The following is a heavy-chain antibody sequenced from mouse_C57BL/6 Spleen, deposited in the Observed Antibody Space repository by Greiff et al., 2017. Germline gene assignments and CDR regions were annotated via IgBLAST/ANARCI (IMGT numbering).Heavy chain of an antibody. D-gene: IGHD2-3*01. CDR1: GYSFTGYF. CDR2: INPYNGDT. J-gene: IGHJ3*01. V-gene: IGHV1-20*01. Sequence: VQLQQSGPELVKPGDSVKISCKASGYSFTGYFMNWVMQSHGKSLALIGRINPYNGDTFYNQKFKGKATLTVDKSSSTAHMELRSLTSEDSAVYYCARFPLYDGYYAWFAYWGQGTLVTVAA. CDR3: ARFPLYDGYYAWFAY.